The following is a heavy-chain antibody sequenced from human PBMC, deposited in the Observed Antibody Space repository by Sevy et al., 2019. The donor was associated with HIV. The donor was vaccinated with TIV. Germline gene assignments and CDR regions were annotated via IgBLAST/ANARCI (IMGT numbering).Heavy chain of an antibody. CDR3: ARVTGWELHNQYFQH. J-gene: IGHJ1*01. CDR1: GGSISSYY. D-gene: IGHD1-26*01. Sequence: SETLSLTCTVSGGSISSYYWSWIRQPPGKGLEWIGYIYYNGSTNYNPSLKSRVTISVDTSKNQFSLKLSSVTAADTAVYYCARVTGWELHNQYFQHWGQGTLVTVSS. CDR2: IYYNGST. V-gene: IGHV4-59*01.